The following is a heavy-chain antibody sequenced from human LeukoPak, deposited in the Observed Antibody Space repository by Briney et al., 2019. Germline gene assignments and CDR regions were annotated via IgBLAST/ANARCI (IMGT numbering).Heavy chain of an antibody. CDR3: ARDQSDDAFDI. D-gene: IGHD3-3*01. J-gene: IGHJ3*02. CDR1: GGSISSYY. Sequence: PSETLSLTCTVSGGSISSYYWSWIRQPPGKGLEWIGYIYYSGSTNYNPSLKSRVTMSVDTFKNQFSLKLSSVTAADTAVYYCARDQSDDAFDIWGQGTMVTVSS. V-gene: IGHV4-59*01. CDR2: IYYSGST.